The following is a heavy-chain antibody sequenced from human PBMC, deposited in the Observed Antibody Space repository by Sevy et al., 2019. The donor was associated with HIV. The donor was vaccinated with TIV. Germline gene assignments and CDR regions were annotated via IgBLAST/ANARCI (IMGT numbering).Heavy chain of an antibody. CDR1: GFTFSSYS. J-gene: IGHJ5*02. CDR3: ARDEPLWFGELLSGGMRFDP. D-gene: IGHD3-10*01. Sequence: GGYLRLSCAASGFTFSSYSMNWVRQAPGKGLERVSSISSSSSYIYYADSVKGRFTISRNNAKNSLYLQMNSLRAEDTAVSYSARDEPLWFGELLSGGMRFDPWGQGTLVSVSS. CDR2: ISSSSSYI. V-gene: IGHV3-21*01.